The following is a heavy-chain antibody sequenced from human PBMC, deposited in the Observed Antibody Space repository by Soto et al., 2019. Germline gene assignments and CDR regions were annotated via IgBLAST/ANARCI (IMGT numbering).Heavy chain of an antibody. CDR2: IYHSGST. CDR1: GDSISNYY. Sequence: LTCSVSGDSISNYYWSWIRQPPGKGLEWIGYIYHSGSTYYNPSLKSRVTISVDRSKNQFSLKLSFVSAEETAVYYCARVPSPWGQGTLVTVS. V-gene: IGHV4-30-2*01. CDR3: ARVPSP. J-gene: IGHJ5*02.